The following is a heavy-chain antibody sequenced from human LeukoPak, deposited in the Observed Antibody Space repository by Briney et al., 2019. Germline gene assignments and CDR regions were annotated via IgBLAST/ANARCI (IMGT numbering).Heavy chain of an antibody. J-gene: IGHJ6*03. Sequence: GGSLRLSCAASGFSFSSYEMNWVRQAPGKGLEWVSYIGSTTNSIYYADSVKGRFTISRDNVKKSLHLQMNSLRAEDTAVYYCARDEYSGLYYYMDVWGKGTTVTVSS. V-gene: IGHV3-48*03. CDR2: IGSTTNSI. CDR1: GFSFSSYE. CDR3: ARDEYSGLYYYMDV. D-gene: IGHD5-12*01.